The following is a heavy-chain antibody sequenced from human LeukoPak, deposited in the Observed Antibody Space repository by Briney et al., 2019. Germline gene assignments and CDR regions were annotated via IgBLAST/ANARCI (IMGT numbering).Heavy chain of an antibody. CDR1: GFTFSSSA. CDR2: IRYDGSSE. J-gene: IGHJ5*02. Sequence: GGSLRLSCAASGFTFSSSAMHWVRQAPGKGLEWVTFIRYDGSSEYYADSVKGRFTISRDNSKNTLYLQMNSLRPEDTAVYCCARDPTIAFVRGLIPRTWFDTWGQGTLVTVSS. D-gene: IGHD3-10*01. V-gene: IGHV3-30*02. CDR3: ARDPTIAFVRGLIPRTWFDT.